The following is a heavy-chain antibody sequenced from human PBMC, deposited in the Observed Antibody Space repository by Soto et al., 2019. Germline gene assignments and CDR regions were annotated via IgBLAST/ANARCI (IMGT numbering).Heavy chain of an antibody. CDR2: ISWDGGST. CDR3: AKDLYCSSTSCYLPEDYYYYYYGMDV. J-gene: IGHJ6*02. CDR1: GFTFDDYT. D-gene: IGHD2-2*01. V-gene: IGHV3-43*01. Sequence: HPGGSLRLSCAASGFTFDDYTMHWVRQAPGKGLEWVSLISWDGGSTYYADSVKGRFTISRDNSKNSLYLQMNSLRTEDTALYYCAKDLYCSSTSCYLPEDYYYYYYGMDVWGQGTTVTVSS.